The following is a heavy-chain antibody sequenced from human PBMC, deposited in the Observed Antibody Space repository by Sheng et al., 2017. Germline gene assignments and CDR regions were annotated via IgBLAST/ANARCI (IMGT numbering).Heavy chain of an antibody. CDR3: ARGDTYYYYMDV. V-gene: IGHV4-30-4*08. CDR2: IFYSGST. J-gene: IGHJ6*03. Sequence: QVQLQESGPGLVKPSQTLSLTCTVSGGSISSGDYYWSWIRQPPGKGLEWIGYIFYSGSTYYNPSLKSRITMSVDTSKNQFSLNLSSVTAADTDVYFCARGDTYYYYMDVWGKGTTVTVSS. CDR1: GGSISSGDYY.